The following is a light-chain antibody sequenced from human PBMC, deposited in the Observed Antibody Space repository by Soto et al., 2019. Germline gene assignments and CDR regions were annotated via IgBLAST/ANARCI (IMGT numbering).Light chain of an antibody. Sequence: LTQPASVSVSPGQSITISCTGTSSDVGAYNYVSWFQQHPGKAPTLIISEVSNRPSGVSNRFSGSKSGNAASLTISGLQAEDEADYFCFSFTTDWTHVFGTGTKVTVL. J-gene: IGLJ1*01. V-gene: IGLV2-14*01. CDR3: FSFTTDWTHV. CDR1: SSDVGAYNY. CDR2: EVS.